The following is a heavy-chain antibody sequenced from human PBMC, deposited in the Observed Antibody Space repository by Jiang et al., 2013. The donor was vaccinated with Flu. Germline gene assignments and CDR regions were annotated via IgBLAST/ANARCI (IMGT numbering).Heavy chain of an antibody. D-gene: IGHD1-20*01. CDR2: ISWNGGSI. J-gene: IGHJ4*02. Sequence: SGISWNGGSIGYADSVKGRFAISRDNAKNLLHLQMNSLRAEDTALYYCAKATGYGITGNTDYWGQGTLVTVSS. CDR3: AKATGYGITGNTDY. V-gene: IGHV3-9*01.